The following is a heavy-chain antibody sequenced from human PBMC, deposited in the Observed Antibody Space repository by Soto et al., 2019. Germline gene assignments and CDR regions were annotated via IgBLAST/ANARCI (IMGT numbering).Heavy chain of an antibody. CDR3: ARGSYGDYFDY. J-gene: IGHJ4*02. Sequence: GSLRLSCAASGFTFSSYAMHWVRQAPGKGLEWVAVISYDGSNKYYADSVKGRFTISRDNSKNTLYLQMNSLRAEDTAVYYCARGSYGDYFDYWGQGTLVTVSS. CDR1: GFTFSSYA. CDR2: ISYDGSNK. V-gene: IGHV3-30-3*01. D-gene: IGHD1-26*01.